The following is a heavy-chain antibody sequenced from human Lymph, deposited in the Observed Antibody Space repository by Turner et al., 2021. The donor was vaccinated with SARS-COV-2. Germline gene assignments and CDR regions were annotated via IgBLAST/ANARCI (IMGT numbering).Heavy chain of an antibody. CDR1: GFTFSTYW. V-gene: IGHV3-7*01. CDR2: IKQDGSEK. D-gene: IGHD1-26*01. J-gene: IGHJ2*01. CDR3: ARLSMGDWHFDL. Sequence: EVQLVDSVGGLVQPGGSLRLSCAASGFTFSTYWMSWVRQAPGKGLEWGANIKQDGSEKYYVDSVKGRFTISRDNAKNSLYLQMNSLRAEDTAVYYCARLSMGDWHFDLWGRGTLVTVSS.